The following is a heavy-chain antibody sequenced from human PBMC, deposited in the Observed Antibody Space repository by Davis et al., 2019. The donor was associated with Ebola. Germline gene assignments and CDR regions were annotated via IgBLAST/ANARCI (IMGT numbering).Heavy chain of an antibody. CDR1: GFTFSTYG. CDR3: AKSAVGASLLGWFDP. D-gene: IGHD1-26*01. Sequence: GGSLRLSCTVSGFTFSTYGMHWVRQVPGKGLEWVAVISFEGSKIYYTDSVKGRFTISRDNSKNRLYLQMNSLRPEDTAVYYCAKSAVGASLLGWFDPWGQGTLVTVSS. V-gene: IGHV3-30*18. CDR2: ISFEGSKI. J-gene: IGHJ5*02.